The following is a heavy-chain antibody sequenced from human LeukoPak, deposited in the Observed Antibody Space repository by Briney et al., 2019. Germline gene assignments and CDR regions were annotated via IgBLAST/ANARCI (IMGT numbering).Heavy chain of an antibody. CDR2: IYYSGST. V-gene: IGHV4-59*01. CDR3: AASYYYYYYMDV. Sequence: SETLSLTRAVYGGSISSYYWSWIRQPPGKGLEWIGYIYYSGSTNYNPSLKSRVTISVDTSKNQFSLKLSSVTAADTAVYYCAASYYYYYYMDVWGKGTTVTVSS. CDR1: GGSISSYY. J-gene: IGHJ6*03.